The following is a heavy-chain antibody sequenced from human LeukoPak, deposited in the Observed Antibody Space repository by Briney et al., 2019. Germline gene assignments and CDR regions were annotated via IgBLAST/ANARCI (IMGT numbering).Heavy chain of an antibody. Sequence: PGGSLRLSCAASGFTFSSYSMHWVRQAPGKGLEWVAVISYDGSNKYYADSVKGRFTISRDNSKNTLYLQMNSLRAEDTAVYYCAKDMHTAMALDFDYWGQGTLVTVSS. J-gene: IGHJ4*02. CDR1: GFTFSSYS. CDR3: AKDMHTAMALDFDY. CDR2: ISYDGSNK. V-gene: IGHV3-30*18. D-gene: IGHD5-18*01.